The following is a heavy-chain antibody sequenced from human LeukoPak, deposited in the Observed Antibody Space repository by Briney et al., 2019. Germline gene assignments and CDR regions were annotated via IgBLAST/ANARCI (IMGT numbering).Heavy chain of an antibody. D-gene: IGHD2-8*01. CDR2: IIPVYGSG. Sequence: ASVKVSCKAPGDAFGTYGISWVRQAPGQGLEWMGGIIPVYGSGNHAEKFRGRVTITADQSTSTAYLELRSLRSEDTAVYYCAREMGSNPDYFDYWGQGTLVTVSS. J-gene: IGHJ4*02. CDR1: GDAFGTYG. CDR3: AREMGSNPDYFDY. V-gene: IGHV1-69*13.